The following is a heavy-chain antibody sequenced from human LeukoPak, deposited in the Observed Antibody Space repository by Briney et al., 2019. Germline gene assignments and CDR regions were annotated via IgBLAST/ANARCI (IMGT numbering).Heavy chain of an antibody. D-gene: IGHD2-2*01. CDR3: ARDGTSGSKGGNWFDP. CDR1: GHTFTGYY. Sequence: GASVKVSCKASGHTFTGYYMHWVRQAPGQGLEWMGWINPNSGGTNYAQKFQGRVTMTRDTSISTAYMELSRLRSDDTAVYYCARDGTSGSKGGNWFDPWGQGTLVTVSS. CDR2: INPNSGGT. V-gene: IGHV1-2*02. J-gene: IGHJ5*02.